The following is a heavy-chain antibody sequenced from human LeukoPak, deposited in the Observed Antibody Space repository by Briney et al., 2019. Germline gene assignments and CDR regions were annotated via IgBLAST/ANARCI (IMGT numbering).Heavy chain of an antibody. CDR3: ARDRTTVTTGYYGMDV. CDR2: INPNTGVT. D-gene: IGHD4-17*01. Sequence: ASVKVSCKASGYTFTGYYMHRVRQAPGQGLEWMGWINPNTGVTNYAQKFQGRVTLTRDTSIITAYMELTRLRSDDTAMYYCARDRTTVTTGYYGMDVWGQGTTLTVSS. CDR1: GYTFTGYY. V-gene: IGHV1-2*02. J-gene: IGHJ6*02.